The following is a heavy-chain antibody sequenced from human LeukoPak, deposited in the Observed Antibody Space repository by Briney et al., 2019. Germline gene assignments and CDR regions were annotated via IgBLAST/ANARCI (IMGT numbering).Heavy chain of an antibody. CDR1: GFTFSSYG. V-gene: IGHV3-23*01. CDR2: ISGSGGST. Sequence: GGSLRLSCAASGFTFSSYGMSWVRQAPGKGLEWVSAISGSGGSTYYVDSVKGRFTISRDNSKNTLYLQMNSLRAEDTAVYYCAKAHPSTNYDKPWRYAFDIWGQGTMVTVSS. D-gene: IGHD3-22*01. CDR3: AKAHPSTNYDKPWRYAFDI. J-gene: IGHJ3*02.